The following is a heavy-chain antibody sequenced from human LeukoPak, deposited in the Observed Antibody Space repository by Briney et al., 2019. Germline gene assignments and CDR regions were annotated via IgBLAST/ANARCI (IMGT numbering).Heavy chain of an antibody. CDR3: ARIAAAGHFDY. CDR1: GGSISSYY. Sequence: SETLSLTCTVSGGSISSYYWSWIRQPPGKGLEWIGYIYYSGSTNYNPSLKSRVTISVDTSKNQFSLKPSSVTATDTAVYYCARIAAAGHFDYWGQGTLVTVSS. CDR2: IYYSGST. J-gene: IGHJ4*02. V-gene: IGHV4-59*01. D-gene: IGHD6-13*01.